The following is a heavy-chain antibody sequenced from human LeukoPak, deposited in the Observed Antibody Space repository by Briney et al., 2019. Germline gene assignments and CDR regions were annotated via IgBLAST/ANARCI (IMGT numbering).Heavy chain of an antibody. V-gene: IGHV1-2*06. CDR1: GYTFTDFY. CDR2: INTHNGGT. Sequence: ASVKVSCKPSGYTFTDFYIHWVRQAPGQGLEYMGRINTHNGGTVYALQFQGRLSMTRDTSISTAYMELQSLRSEDTAVYYCARDHDYEGLKGNYWGRGTMVTVSS. J-gene: IGHJ4*02. D-gene: IGHD3-16*01. CDR3: ARDHDYEGLKGNY.